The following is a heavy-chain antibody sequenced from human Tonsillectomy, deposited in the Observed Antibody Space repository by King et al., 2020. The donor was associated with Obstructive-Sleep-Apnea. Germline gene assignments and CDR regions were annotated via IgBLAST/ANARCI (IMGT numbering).Heavy chain of an antibody. J-gene: IGHJ4*02. Sequence: VQLVESGGGLVQPGGSLRLSCAASGFTFSSYAMSWVHQAPGKGLEWVSAISGSGGSTYYADSVKGRFTISRDNSKNTLYLQMNSLRAEDTAVYYCAKESILTTVTTRRLGYFDYWGQGTLVTVSS. CDR1: GFTFSSYA. CDR3: AKESILTTVTTRRLGYFDY. D-gene: IGHD4-17*01. V-gene: IGHV3-23*04. CDR2: ISGSGGST.